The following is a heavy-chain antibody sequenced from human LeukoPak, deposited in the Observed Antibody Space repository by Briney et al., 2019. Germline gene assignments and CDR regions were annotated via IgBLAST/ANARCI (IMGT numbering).Heavy chain of an antibody. CDR1: GGTFSSYA. CDR3: ARTPSITVATPEGYCSGGSCYARSMDY. CDR2: IIPIFGTA. Sequence: SVKVSCKASGGTFSSYAIGWVRQAPGQGLEWMGGIIPIFGTANYAKKFQGRVTITADESTSTAYMELSSLRSEDTAVYYCARTPSITVATPEGYCSGGSCYARSMDYWGQGTLVTVSS. J-gene: IGHJ4*02. D-gene: IGHD2-15*01. V-gene: IGHV1-69*13.